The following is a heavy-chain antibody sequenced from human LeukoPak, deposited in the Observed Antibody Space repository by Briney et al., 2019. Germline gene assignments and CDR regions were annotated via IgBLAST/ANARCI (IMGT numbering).Heavy chain of an antibody. CDR1: GFTFSNAW. CDR3: TSPRAYYYDSSGFS. D-gene: IGHD3-22*01. CDR2: IKSKTDNGTT. J-gene: IGHJ4*02. Sequence: GGSLRLSCAASGFTFSNAWMSWVRQAPGKGLEWVGRIKSKTDNGTTDYAAPVKGRFTISRDDSKNTLFLQMNSLKTEDTAVYYCTSPRAYYYDSSGFSWGQGTLVTVSS. V-gene: IGHV3-15*01.